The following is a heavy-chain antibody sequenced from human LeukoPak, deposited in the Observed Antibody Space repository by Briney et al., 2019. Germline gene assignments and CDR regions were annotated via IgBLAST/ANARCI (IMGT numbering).Heavy chain of an antibody. V-gene: IGHV3-33*01. CDR2: IWYDGSQK. D-gene: IGHD1-1*01. CDR1: GFTFTSYG. Sequence: PGGSLRLSCAVSGFTFTSYGMHCVRQGPGKGLEWVAGIWYDGSQKYYADSVKGRFTISRDNSKNTLYLQMNSLRAEDTAVYYCARDRQGTPGTFDIWGQGTMVTVSP. J-gene: IGHJ3*02. CDR3: ARDRQGTPGTFDI.